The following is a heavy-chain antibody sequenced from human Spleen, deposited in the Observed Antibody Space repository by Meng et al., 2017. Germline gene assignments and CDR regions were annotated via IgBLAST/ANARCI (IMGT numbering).Heavy chain of an antibody. CDR2: INPNNGGT. CDR3: ARGGSTMVTTWFDP. V-gene: IGHV1-2*06. D-gene: IGHD4-17*01. Sequence: QVQLVQSEAEVKKAGASVRVPCKASGYTFTGYFIHWVRQAPGQGLEWMGRINPNNGGTNYAQKFRGRVTMTSDTSISTAYMEVNSLRSDDTAVYYCARGGSTMVTTWFDPWGQGTLVTVSS. J-gene: IGHJ5*02. CDR1: GYTFTGYF.